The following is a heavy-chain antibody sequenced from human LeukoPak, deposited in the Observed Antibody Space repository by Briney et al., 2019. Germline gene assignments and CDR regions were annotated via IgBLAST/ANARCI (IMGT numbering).Heavy chain of an antibody. J-gene: IGHJ4*02. CDR1: GFTFSDYY. Sequence: PGGSLRLSCAASGFTFSDYYMSWIRQAPGKGLEWVSYISSSGSTIYYADSVKGRFTISRDNAKSSLYLQMNSLRAEDTAVYYCARDDGDYVNFPDYWGQGTLVTVSS. D-gene: IGHD4-17*01. CDR2: ISSSGSTI. V-gene: IGHV3-11*01. CDR3: ARDDGDYVNFPDY.